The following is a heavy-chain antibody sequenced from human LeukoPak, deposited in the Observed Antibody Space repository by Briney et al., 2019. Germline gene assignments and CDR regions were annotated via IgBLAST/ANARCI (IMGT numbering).Heavy chain of an antibody. CDR3: ARGYCSSTSCYYYYYYYMDV. Sequence: GASVKVSCKASGYTFTSYGISWVRQAPGQGLEWMGWINPNSGGTNYAQKFQGRVTMTRDTSISTAYMELSRLRSDDTAVYYCARGYCSSTSCYYYYYYYMDVWGKGTTVTVSS. J-gene: IGHJ6*03. D-gene: IGHD2-2*01. CDR2: INPNSGGT. CDR1: GYTFTSYG. V-gene: IGHV1-2*02.